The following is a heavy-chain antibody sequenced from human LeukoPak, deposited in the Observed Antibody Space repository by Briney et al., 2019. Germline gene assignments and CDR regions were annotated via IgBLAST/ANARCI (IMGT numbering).Heavy chain of an antibody. CDR2: ISGSSGGT. CDR1: GFTFSSCA. J-gene: IGHJ3*01. D-gene: IGHD6-13*01. CDR3: AKEASSYSSWYYSDAFDF. V-gene: IGHV3-23*01. Sequence: GGSLRLSCVASGFTFSSCAMSWVRQAPGKGLEWVSAISGSSGGTYYADSVKGRFTISRDNFRNTLYLQMNSLRAEDTAIFYCAKEASSYSSWYYSDAFDFWGRGTTVTVSS.